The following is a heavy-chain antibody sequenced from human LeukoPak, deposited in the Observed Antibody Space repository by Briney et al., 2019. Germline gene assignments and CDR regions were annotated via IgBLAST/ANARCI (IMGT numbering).Heavy chain of an antibody. CDR1: GFTFDDYA. D-gene: IGHD6-13*01. CDR3: AKGSSSWYYYFDY. J-gene: IGHJ4*02. V-gene: IGHV3-9*01. Sequence: GRSLRLSCAASGFTFDDYAMHWVRQAPGKGLEWVSGISWNSGNIGYADSVKGRFTISRDNAKNSLYLQMNSLRAEDTALYYCAKGSSSWYYYFDYWGQGTLVTVSS. CDR2: ISWNSGNI.